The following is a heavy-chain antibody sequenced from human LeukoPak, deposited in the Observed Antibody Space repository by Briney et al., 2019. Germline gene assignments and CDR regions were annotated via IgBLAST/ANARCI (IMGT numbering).Heavy chain of an antibody. CDR3: ARSEYFYDSSGYYYSFDY. D-gene: IGHD3-22*01. CDR1: GYTFTGYY. CDR2: INPNSGGT. J-gene: IGHJ4*02. Sequence: ASVTVSCKASGYTFTGYYMHWVRQAPGQGLEWMGWINPNSGGTNYAQKFQGRVTMTRDTSISKAYMELSRLRSDDTAVYYCARSEYFYDSSGYYYSFDYWGQGTLVTVSS. V-gene: IGHV1-2*02.